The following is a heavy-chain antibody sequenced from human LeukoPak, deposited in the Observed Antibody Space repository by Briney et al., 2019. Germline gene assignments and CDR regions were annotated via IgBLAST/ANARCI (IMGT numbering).Heavy chain of an antibody. CDR2: ISSTSGYI. V-gene: IGHV3-21*01. D-gene: IGHD1/OR15-1a*01. CDR3: ARGRTTTWNSDLGRKNYYYYYMDV. J-gene: IGHJ6*03. Sequence: EGSLRLSCAASGFTFSTYSIYWVRQSPGKGLEWVSSISSTSGYIYYADSVKGRFTISRDNAKNSLFLQMNSLRAEDTAVYYCARGRTTTWNSDLGRKNYYYYYMDVWGNGTTVTVSS. CDR1: GFTFSTYS.